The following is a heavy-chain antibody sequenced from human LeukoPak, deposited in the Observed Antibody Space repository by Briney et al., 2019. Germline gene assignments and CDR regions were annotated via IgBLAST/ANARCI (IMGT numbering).Heavy chain of an antibody. V-gene: IGHV3-30-3*01. J-gene: IGHJ4*02. CDR2: ISYDGSNK. Sequence: PGGSLRLPCAASGFTFSSYAMHWVRQAPGKGLEWVAVISYDGSNKYYADSVKGRFTISRDNSKNTLYLQMNSLRAEDTAVYYCARGAAGEKGYFDYWGQGIPVTVSS. D-gene: IGHD7-27*01. CDR3: ARGAAGEKGYFDY. CDR1: GFTFSSYA.